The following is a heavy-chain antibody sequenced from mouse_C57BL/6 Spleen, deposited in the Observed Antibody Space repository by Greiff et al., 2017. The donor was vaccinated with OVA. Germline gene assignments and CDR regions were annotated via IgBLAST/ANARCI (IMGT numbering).Heavy chain of an antibody. CDR1: GYTFTDYY. CDR3: ARDYYGAY. Sequence: VQLQQSGPELVKPGASVKISCKASGYTFTDYYMNWVKQSHGKSLEWIGYINPNNGGTSYNQKFKGKATLTVDKSSSTAYMELRSLTSEDSAVYYCARDYYGAYWGKGTLVTVAA. J-gene: IGHJ3*01. D-gene: IGHD1-1*01. V-gene: IGHV1-26*01. CDR2: INPNNGGT.